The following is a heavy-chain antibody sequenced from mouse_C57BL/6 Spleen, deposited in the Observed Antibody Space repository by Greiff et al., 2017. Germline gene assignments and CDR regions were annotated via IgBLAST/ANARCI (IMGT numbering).Heavy chain of an antibody. Sequence: QVQLQQPGAELVMPGASVKLSCKASGYTFTSYWMHWVKQRPGQGLEWIGEIDPSDSYTKYNQKFKGKSTLTVAKSSSTAYMQLSSLTSEDSAVYYCARTRTTMVTDWYFDVWGTGTTVTVSS. J-gene: IGHJ1*03. CDR1: GYTFTSYW. CDR3: ARTRTTMVTDWYFDV. D-gene: IGHD2-1*01. CDR2: IDPSDSYT. V-gene: IGHV1-69*01.